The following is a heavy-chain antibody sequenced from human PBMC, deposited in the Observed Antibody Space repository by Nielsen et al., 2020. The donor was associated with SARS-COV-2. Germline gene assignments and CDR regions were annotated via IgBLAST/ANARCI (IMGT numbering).Heavy chain of an antibody. CDR2: INPYSGGT. V-gene: IGHV1-2*06. D-gene: IGHD3/OR15-3a*01. J-gene: IGHJ6*02. CDR1: GYTFTDLS. CDR3: ARARATIFGLVMSYGMDV. Sequence: ASVKVSCKASGYTFTDLSLHWVRQAPGQGLEWMGRINPYSGGTNYAQKFQGTVTMTRDASISTVYMELTSDDTAVYYCARARATIFGLVMSYGMDVWGQGTTVAVSS.